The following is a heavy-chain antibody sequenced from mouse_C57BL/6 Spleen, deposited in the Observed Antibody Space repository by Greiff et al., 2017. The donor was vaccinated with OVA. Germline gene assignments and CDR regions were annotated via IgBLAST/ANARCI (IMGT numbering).Heavy chain of an antibody. Sequence: DVQLVESGGGLVKPGGSLKLSCAASGFTFSSYAMSWVRQTPEKRLEWVATISDGGSYTYYPDNVKGRFTISRDNAKNNLYLQMSHLKSEDTAMYYCARRSSFYGSSSLYYAMDYWGQGTSVTVSS. CDR3: ARRSSFYGSSSLYYAMDY. J-gene: IGHJ4*01. D-gene: IGHD1-1*01. CDR2: ISDGGSYT. CDR1: GFTFSSYA. V-gene: IGHV5-4*03.